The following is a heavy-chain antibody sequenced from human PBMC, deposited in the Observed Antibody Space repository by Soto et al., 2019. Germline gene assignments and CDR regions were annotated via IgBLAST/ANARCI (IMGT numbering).Heavy chain of an antibody. D-gene: IGHD3-22*01. J-gene: IGHJ4*02. V-gene: IGHV1-46*01. CDR1: GYTFTSYY. Sequence: SVKVSCKASGYTFTSYYMHWVRQAPGQGLEWMGIINPSGGSTSYAQKFQGRVTMTRDTSTSTVYMELSSLRSEDTAVYYCAREPAPTYYYDSSGYYYFDYWGQGTLVTVSS. CDR3: AREPAPTYYYDSSGYYYFDY. CDR2: INPSGGST.